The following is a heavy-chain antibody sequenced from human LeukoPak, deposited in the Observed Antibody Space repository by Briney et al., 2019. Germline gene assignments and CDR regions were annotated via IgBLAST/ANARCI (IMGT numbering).Heavy chain of an antibody. CDR2: IYPGDSDT. CDR3: ARQSAPLGYCSSTSCYTSTNDAFDI. J-gene: IGHJ3*02. Sequence: GESLKISCKGSGYSFTSYWIGWVRQMPGKGLEWMGIIYPGDSDTRYSPSFQGQVTISADKSISTAYLQWSSLKASDTAMYYCARQSAPLGYCSSTSCYTSTNDAFDIWGQGTMVTVSS. D-gene: IGHD2-2*01. CDR1: GYSFTSYW. V-gene: IGHV5-51*01.